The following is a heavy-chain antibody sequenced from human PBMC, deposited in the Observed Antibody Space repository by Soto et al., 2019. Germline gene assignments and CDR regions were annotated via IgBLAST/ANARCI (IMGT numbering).Heavy chain of an antibody. CDR3: ARSRNVAEFNDYGGNYHGFDI. CDR1: GGSVNSHA. V-gene: IGHV1-69*01. Sequence: QVQLEQSGAEVKKAGSSVKVSCKAFGGSVNSHAISWVRQAPGQGLEWMGGIIPMFGTPTYAQKFQAGVTISAEESTSTVYLDPTNLRSEDTAVYYCARSRNVAEFNDYGGNYHGFDIWGQGTMVTVSS. D-gene: IGHD4-17*01. CDR2: IIPMFGTP. J-gene: IGHJ3*02.